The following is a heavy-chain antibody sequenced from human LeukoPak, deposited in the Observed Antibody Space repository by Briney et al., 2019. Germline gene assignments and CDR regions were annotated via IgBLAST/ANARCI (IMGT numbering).Heavy chain of an antibody. CDR3: ARDGTKGYCSGGSCYPFDY. J-gene: IGHJ4*02. V-gene: IGHV1-18*01. D-gene: IGHD2-15*01. CDR2: ISAYNGNT. Sequence: GASVKVSCKASGYTFTSYGISWVRQAPGQGLEWMGWISAYNGNTNYAQKLQGRVTMTTDTSTSTAYMELRSLRSDDTAVYYCARDGTKGYCSGGSCYPFDYWGQGTLVTVSS. CDR1: GYTFTSYG.